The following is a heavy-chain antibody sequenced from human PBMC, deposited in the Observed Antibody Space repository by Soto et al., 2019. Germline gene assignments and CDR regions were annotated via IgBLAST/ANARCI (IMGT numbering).Heavy chain of an antibody. CDR1: GFTFSSYG. CDR2: ISYDGSNK. CDR3: AKGAAAGTISYGMDV. Sequence: GGSLRLSCAASGFTFSSYGMHWVRQAPGKGLEWVAVISYDGSNKYYADSVKGRFTISRDNSKNTLYLQMNSLRAEDTAVYYCAKGAAAGTISYGMDVWGQGTTVTVSS. D-gene: IGHD6-13*01. V-gene: IGHV3-30*18. J-gene: IGHJ6*02.